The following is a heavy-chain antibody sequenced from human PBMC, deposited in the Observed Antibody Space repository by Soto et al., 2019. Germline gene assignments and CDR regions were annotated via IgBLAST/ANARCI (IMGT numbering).Heavy chain of an antibody. CDR2: IYYSGST. D-gene: IGHD3-22*01. Sequence: QLQLQESGPGLVKPSETLSLTCTVSGGSISTSSYYWGWIRQPPGKGLEWIGSIYYSGSTYYNPSLKSRVTISVDTSKNQFSLKLSSVTAPDTAVYYCARDYASSGDYWGQGTLVTVSS. CDR3: ARDYASSGDY. J-gene: IGHJ4*02. CDR1: GGSISTSSYY. V-gene: IGHV4-39*01.